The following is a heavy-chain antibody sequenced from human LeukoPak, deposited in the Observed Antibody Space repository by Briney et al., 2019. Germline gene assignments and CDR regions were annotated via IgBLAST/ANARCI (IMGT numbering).Heavy chain of an antibody. CDR2: ICNRGGST. D-gene: IGHD1-26*01. CDR3: VKSGTWADFDS. CDR1: GFPFSSYG. V-gene: IGHV3-64D*09. J-gene: IGHJ4*02. Sequence: GGSLRLSCSASGFPFSSYGMHWVCQAPGKGLEYVSGICNRGGSTYYADSVKGRFTISRDNSKNTLHLQMSSLRADDTAMYYCVKSGTWADFDSWGQGTLVTVSS.